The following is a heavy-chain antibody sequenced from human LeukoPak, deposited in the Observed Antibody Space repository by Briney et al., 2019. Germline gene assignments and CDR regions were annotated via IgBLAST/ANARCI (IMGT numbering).Heavy chain of an antibody. CDR2: ISSSSSYI. D-gene: IGHD1-26*01. CDR3: ARDPQVGAAPFDY. CDR1: GLTSSSYS. J-gene: IGHJ4*02. Sequence: PGGSLRLSCAASGLTSSSYSMNWVRQAPGKGLEWVSSISSSSSYIYYADSVKGRFTISRDNAKNSLYLQMNSLRAEDTAVYYCARDPQVGAAPFDYWGQGTLVTVSS. V-gene: IGHV3-21*01.